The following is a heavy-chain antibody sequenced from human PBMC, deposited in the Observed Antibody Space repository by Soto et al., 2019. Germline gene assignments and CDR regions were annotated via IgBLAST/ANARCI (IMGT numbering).Heavy chain of an antibody. CDR2: ISYDGSNK. CDR1: GFTFSSYA. D-gene: IGHD6-19*01. Sequence: QVQLVESGGGVVQPGRSLRLSCAASGFTFSSYAMHWVRQAPGKRLEWVAVISYDGSNKYYADSVKGRFTITRDNSKNTLYLQMNSLRAEDTAVYYCASIALGSSGWYGIDYWGQGTLVTVSS. CDR3: ASIALGSSGWYGIDY. V-gene: IGHV3-30-3*01. J-gene: IGHJ4*02.